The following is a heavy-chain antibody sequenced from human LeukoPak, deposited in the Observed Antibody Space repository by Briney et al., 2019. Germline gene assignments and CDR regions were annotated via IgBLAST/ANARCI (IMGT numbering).Heavy chain of an antibody. CDR1: GFTFSGYG. CDR3: ARGWSPLSYYYYGMDV. CDR2: ISSSSSTI. V-gene: IGHV3-48*02. D-gene: IGHD6-19*01. J-gene: IGHJ6*02. Sequence: GRSLRLSCAASGFTFSGYGMNWVRQAPGKGLEWVSYISSSSSTINYADSVKGRFTISRDNAKNSLYLQMNSLRDEDTAVYYCARGWSPLSYYYYGMDVWGQGTTVTVSS.